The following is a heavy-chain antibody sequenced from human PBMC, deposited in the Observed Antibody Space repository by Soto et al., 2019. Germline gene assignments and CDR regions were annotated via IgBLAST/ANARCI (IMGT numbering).Heavy chain of an antibody. CDR1: GFTSSGYW. CDR2: INQDGSEK. J-gene: IGHJ5*02. Sequence: EVQLVQSGGGLVQPGGSLRLSCAASGFTSSGYWMTWVRQAPGKGLEWVANINQDGSEKYYVDSVKGRFTISRDTAKDSLYLQMNSLRAEDTDIYYCARDYSNPRGRFDPWGQGTLVTVSS. CDR3: ARDYSNPRGRFDP. D-gene: IGHD4-4*01. V-gene: IGHV3-7*01.